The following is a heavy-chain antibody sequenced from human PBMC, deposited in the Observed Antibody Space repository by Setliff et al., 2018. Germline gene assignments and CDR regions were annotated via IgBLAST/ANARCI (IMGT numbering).Heavy chain of an antibody. V-gene: IGHV3-7*01. CDR2: IKEDGSEK. D-gene: IGHD3-22*01. J-gene: IGHJ3*01. CDR1: RFTFSNYW. CDR3: ARDRWKVIVNRGDDAFDL. Sequence: PGGSLRLSCAASRFTFSNYWMSWVRQAPGKGLEWVANIKEDGSEKYYVDSVKGRFTISRDNAKNSLDLQMNNLWDDDTAVYYCARDRWKVIVNRGDDAFDLWGQGTMVTVSS.